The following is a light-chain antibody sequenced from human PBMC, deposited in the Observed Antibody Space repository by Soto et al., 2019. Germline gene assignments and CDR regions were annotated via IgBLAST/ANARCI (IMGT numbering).Light chain of an antibody. Sequence: QSVLTQPASVSGSPGQPITISCTGTSSDVGGHNSVSWYRQDPGKAPKLMIYDVSNRPSGVSDRFSGSKSGNTASLTISGLQIEGEADYYCSSFTSSVTYVFGTGTKVTVL. CDR1: SSDVGGHNS. CDR2: DVS. J-gene: IGLJ1*01. CDR3: SSFTSSVTYV. V-gene: IGLV2-14*01.